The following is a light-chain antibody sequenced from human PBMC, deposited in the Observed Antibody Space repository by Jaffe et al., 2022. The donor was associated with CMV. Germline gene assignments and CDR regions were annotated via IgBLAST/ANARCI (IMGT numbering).Light chain of an antibody. CDR1: QTIPSNF. CDR2: GAS. Sequence: VLTQSPGTLSLSPGERATLSCRASQTIPSNFFAWYQQMPGQAPRVLIYGASTRATGIPDRFSGSGSGTDFTLTISRLEPEDFAVYFCQHVTAFGGGTKVEI. V-gene: IGKV3-20*01. CDR3: QHVTA. J-gene: IGKJ4*01.